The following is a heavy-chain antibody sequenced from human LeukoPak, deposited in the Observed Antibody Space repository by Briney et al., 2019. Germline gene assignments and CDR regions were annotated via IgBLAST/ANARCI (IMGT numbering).Heavy chain of an antibody. CDR2: IWYDGSYK. CDR1: GFTFSGYA. Sequence: GRSLRLSCAASGFTFSGYAMHWVRQAPGKGLEWVAIIWYDGSYKYYVDSVKGRFTISRDNSKNTVYLQMNSLISEDTAVYYCAKDHHTGGFESDYWGQGTLVTVSS. J-gene: IGHJ4*02. D-gene: IGHD5-18*01. CDR3: AKDHHTGGFESDY. V-gene: IGHV3-33*06.